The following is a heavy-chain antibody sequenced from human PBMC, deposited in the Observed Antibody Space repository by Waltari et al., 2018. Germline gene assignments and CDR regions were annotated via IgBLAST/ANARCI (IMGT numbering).Heavy chain of an antibody. D-gene: IGHD1-26*01. CDR2: IYSGDNT. CDR1: GFSASSNE. CDR3: AREPSNRSGPGRGAFDI. Sequence: VQLVETGGGLIQPGGSLRLSCEASGFSASSNERNWVRQAQGKGLEWVSVIYSGDNTFYADSVKGRFTISRDNAKNTVYLQMTSLRADDTAVYYCAREPSNRSGPGRGAFDIWGQGTMVTVSS. J-gene: IGHJ3*02. V-gene: IGHV3-53*02.